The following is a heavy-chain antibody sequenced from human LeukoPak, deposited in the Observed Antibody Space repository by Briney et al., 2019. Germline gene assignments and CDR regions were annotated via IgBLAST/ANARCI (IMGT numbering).Heavy chain of an antibody. V-gene: IGHV3-21*01. CDR1: GFTFSSYN. Sequence: GGSLRLSCAASGFTFSSYNMNWVRQAPGKGLEWVSSISSSSSYIYYADSVKGRFTISRDNAKNSLYLQMNSLRAEDTAVYYCARDPRYNWNDVNFDYWGQGTLVTVSS. CDR2: ISSSSSYI. CDR3: ARDPRYNWNDVNFDY. J-gene: IGHJ4*02. D-gene: IGHD1-1*01.